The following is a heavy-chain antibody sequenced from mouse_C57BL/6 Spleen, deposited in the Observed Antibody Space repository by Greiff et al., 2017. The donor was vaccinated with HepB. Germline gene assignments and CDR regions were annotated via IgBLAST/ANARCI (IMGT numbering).Heavy chain of an antibody. CDR2: INPNNGGT. CDR3: AILYYYGSSYGFAY. CDR1: GYTFTDYY. V-gene: IGHV1-26*01. Sequence: VQLQQSGPELVKPGASVKISCKASGYTFTDYYMNWVKQSHGKSLEWIGDINPNNGGTSYNQKFKGKATLTVDKSSSTAYMELRSLTSEDSAVYYCAILYYYGSSYGFAYWGKGTLVTVSA. J-gene: IGHJ3*01. D-gene: IGHD1-1*01.